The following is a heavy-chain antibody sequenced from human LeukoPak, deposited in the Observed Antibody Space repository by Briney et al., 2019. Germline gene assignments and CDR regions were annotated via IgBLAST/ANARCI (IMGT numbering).Heavy chain of an antibody. CDR3: ARENSGSYRGFDY. CDR2: IYTSGST. V-gene: IGHV4-4*07. CDR1: GGSISSYY. D-gene: IGHD1-26*01. J-gene: IGHJ4*02. Sequence: SETLSLTCTVSGGSISSYYWSWIRQPAGRGLEWIGRIYTSGSTNYNASLKSRVSMSVDTSKNQFSLKLSSVTAADTAVFYCARENSGSYRGFDYWGQGTLVTVSS.